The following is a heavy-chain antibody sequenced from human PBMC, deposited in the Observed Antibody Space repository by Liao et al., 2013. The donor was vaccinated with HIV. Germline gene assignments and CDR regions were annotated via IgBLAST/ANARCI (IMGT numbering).Heavy chain of an antibody. Sequence: QVQLQQWGAGLLKPSETLSLTCAVYDGSFSGYYWTWIRQPPGKGLEWIGEINHSGSTNYNPSLKSRVTISVDTSKKQFSLKLNSVTAADTAVYYCAREGLGGAFDIWGQGTMVTVSS. J-gene: IGHJ3*02. D-gene: IGHD3-10*01. CDR2: INHSGST. CDR1: DGSFSGYY. V-gene: IGHV4-34*01. CDR3: AREGLGGAFDI.